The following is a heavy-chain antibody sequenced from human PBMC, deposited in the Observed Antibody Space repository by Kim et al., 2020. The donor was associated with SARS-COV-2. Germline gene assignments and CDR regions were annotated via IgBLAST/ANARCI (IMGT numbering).Heavy chain of an antibody. J-gene: IGHJ4*02. V-gene: IGHV3-23*01. CDR3: AKKMLVTRTTPANYFDY. D-gene: IGHD1-7*01. CDR2: ISDGGGVTT. Sequence: GGSLRLSCAASGFTFSSYVMTWVRQAPGKGLEWVSTISDGGGVTTYYADSVKGRFTISRDDSKNTLYLQMNSLRAEDTAMYYCAKKMLVTRTTPANYFDYWGQGTLVTVSS. CDR1: GFTFSSYV.